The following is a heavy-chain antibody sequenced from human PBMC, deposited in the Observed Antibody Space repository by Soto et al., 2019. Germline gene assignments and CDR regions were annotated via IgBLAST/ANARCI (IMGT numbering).Heavy chain of an antibody. CDR3: AREARHLDY. V-gene: IGHV4-39*07. CDR1: GGSISSSSYY. CDR2: IYYSGST. D-gene: IGHD1-26*01. J-gene: IGHJ4*02. Sequence: SETLSLTCTVSGGSISSSSYYWGWIRQPPGKGLEWIGSIYYSGSTYYNPSLKSRVTISVDTSKNQFSLKLSSVTAADTAVYYCAREARHLDYWGQGTLVTVSS.